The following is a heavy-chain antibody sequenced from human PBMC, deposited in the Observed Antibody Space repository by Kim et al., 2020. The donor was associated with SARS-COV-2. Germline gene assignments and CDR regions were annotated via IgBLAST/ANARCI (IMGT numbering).Heavy chain of an antibody. CDR2: ISAYNGNT. V-gene: IGHV1-18*01. D-gene: IGHD3-22*01. CDR1: GYTFTSYG. J-gene: IGHJ4*02. Sequence: ASVKVSCKASGYTFTSYGISWVRQAPGQGLEWMGWISAYNGNTNYAQKLQGRVTMTTDTSTSTAYMELRSLRSDDTAVYYCARADYYDSSGYYSPLDYWGQGTLVTVSS. CDR3: ARADYYDSSGYYSPLDY.